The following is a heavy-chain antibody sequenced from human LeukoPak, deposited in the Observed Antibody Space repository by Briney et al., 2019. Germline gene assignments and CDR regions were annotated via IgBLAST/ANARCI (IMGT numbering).Heavy chain of an antibody. CDR1: GFTFSAYA. V-gene: IGHV3-30*03. J-gene: IGHJ4*02. CDR3: ARCSGSGSYYKADY. Sequence: GGSLRLSCAASGFTFSAYAMHWVRQAPGKGLEWLAVLSYDGSDKFYADSVKGRFTISRDNSRNTVYLQMNTLRAEDTAVYYCARCSGSGSYYKADYWGQGTLVTVSS. D-gene: IGHD3-10*01. CDR2: LSYDGSDK.